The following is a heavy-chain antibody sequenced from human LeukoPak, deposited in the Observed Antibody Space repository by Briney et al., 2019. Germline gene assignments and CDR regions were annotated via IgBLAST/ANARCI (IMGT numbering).Heavy chain of an antibody. J-gene: IGHJ4*02. Sequence: GGSLRLSCAASGFTFSSYWMSWVRQAPGKGLEWVANIKRDGSEKYYVDSVKGRFTISRDNAKNSLYLQMNSLRAEDTAVYYCARVNRGAYCSSTSCRYFDYWGQGTLVTVSS. D-gene: IGHD2-2*01. CDR2: IKRDGSEK. CDR1: GFTFSSYW. V-gene: IGHV3-7*01. CDR3: ARVNRGAYCSSTSCRYFDY.